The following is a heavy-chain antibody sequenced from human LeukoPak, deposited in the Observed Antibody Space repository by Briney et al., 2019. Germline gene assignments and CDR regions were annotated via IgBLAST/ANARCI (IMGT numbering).Heavy chain of an antibody. CDR2: IYYSGST. J-gene: IGHJ4*02. CDR3: ARARKGGDDHFDY. D-gene: IGHD2-21*01. Sequence: SGPALVKPTQTLTLTCTFSGFSLSTSGMCVSWIRQPPGKGLDWIGDIYYSGSTNYNPSLKSRVTISVDTSKNQFSLKLTSVTAADTAVYYCARARKGGDDHFDYWGQGTLVTVSS. CDR1: GFSLSTSGMC. V-gene: IGHV4-61*08.